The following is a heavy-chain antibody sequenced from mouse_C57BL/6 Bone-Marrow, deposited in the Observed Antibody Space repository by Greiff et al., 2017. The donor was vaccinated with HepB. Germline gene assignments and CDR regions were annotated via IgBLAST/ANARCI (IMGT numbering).Heavy chain of an antibody. D-gene: IGHD1-1*01. CDR1: GFTFSSYA. J-gene: IGHJ3*01. V-gene: IGHV5-4*03. CDR2: ISDGGSYT. Sequence: EVKLVESGGGLVKPGGSLKLSCAASGFTFSSYAMSWVRQTPEKRLEWVATISDGGSYTYYPDNVKGRFTISRDNAKNNLYLQMSHLKSEDTAMYYCASITTVVATHWGQGTLVTVSA. CDR3: ASITTVVATH.